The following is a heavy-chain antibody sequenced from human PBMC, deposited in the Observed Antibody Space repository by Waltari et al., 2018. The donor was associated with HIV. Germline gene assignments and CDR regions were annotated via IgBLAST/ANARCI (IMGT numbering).Heavy chain of an antibody. V-gene: IGHV4-61*01. Sequence: QVQLKESGPGLVQPSETLSLTFSVSGFSVRSGSGSYYWCWIRQRPGKGLEWIGGVYYTGSTDYNPSVKSRVTISLDASKNQWAVKLTSVTAADTAVYYCARDGAMASASLDWGQGTLVIVSP. CDR1: GFSVRSGSGSYY. CDR3: ARDGAMASASLD. J-gene: IGHJ4*02. D-gene: IGHD3-10*01. CDR2: VYYTGST.